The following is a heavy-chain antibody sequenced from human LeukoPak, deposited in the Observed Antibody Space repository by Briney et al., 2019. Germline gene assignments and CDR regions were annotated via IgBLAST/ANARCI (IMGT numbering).Heavy chain of an antibody. CDR2: ISSSGSTI. D-gene: IGHD3/OR15-3a*01. CDR1: GFTFSSYG. V-gene: IGHV3-48*04. CDR3: ASGHYYFDY. J-gene: IGHJ4*02. Sequence: GGSLRLSCAASGFTFSSYGMHWVRQAPGKGLEWVSYISSSGSTIYYADSVKGRFTISRDNAKNSLYLQMNSLRAEDTAVYYCASGHYYFDYWGQGTLVTVSS.